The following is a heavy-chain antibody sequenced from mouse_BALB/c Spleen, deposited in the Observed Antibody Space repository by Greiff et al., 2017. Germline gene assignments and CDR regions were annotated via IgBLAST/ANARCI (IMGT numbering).Heavy chain of an antibody. CDR3: ARQPPRGYGSSLYYFDY. CDR1: GFAFSSYD. D-gene: IGHD1-1*01. J-gene: IGHJ2*01. V-gene: IGHV5-12-1*01. CDR2: ISSGGGST. Sequence: EVQLVESGGGLVKPGGSLKLSCAASGFAFSSYDMSWVRQTPEKRLEWVAYISSGGGSTYYPDTVKGRFTISRDNATNTLYLQMSSLKSEDTAMYYGARQPPRGYGSSLYYFDYWGQGTTLTVSS.